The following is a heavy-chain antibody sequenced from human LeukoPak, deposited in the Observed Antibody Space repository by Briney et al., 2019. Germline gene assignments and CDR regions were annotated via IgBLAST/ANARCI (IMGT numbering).Heavy chain of an antibody. J-gene: IGHJ4*02. CDR1: GYSFTNYW. D-gene: IGHD7-27*01. CDR2: IYPGDSDT. CDR3: ARRATGDSFDY. Sequence: GESLKISCKGSGYSFTNYWIGWVRQMPGKGLEWMGIIYPGDSDTTYSPSFQGQVTISADKSISTAYLQRSSLKASDTAMYYCARRATGDSFDYWGQGTLVTVSS. V-gene: IGHV5-51*01.